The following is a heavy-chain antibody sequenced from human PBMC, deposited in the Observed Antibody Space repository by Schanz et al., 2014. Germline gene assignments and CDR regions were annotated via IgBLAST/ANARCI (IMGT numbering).Heavy chain of an antibody. V-gene: IGHV3-23*01. Sequence: EVQLLESGGGLVQPGGSLRLSCAASGFSFRKSAMSWVRQAPGKGLEWVSALTGSGTTTYYADSVKGRFTISRDNSKNSLYLQMNSLRAEDTGVYYCARGREVVAKIFDVWGQGTMVTVSS. D-gene: IGHD3-22*01. CDR1: GFSFRKSA. J-gene: IGHJ3*01. CDR3: ARGREVVAKIFDV. CDR2: LTGSGTTT.